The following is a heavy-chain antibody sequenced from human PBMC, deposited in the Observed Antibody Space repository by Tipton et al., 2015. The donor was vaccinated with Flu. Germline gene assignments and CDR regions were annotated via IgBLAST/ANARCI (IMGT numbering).Heavy chain of an antibody. Sequence: GSLRLSCAASGFTFDDYGMSWVRQAPGKGLEWVSGINWNGGSTGYADSVKGRFTISRDNAKNSLYLQMNSLRAGDTALYHCAVRSGSYYSLTSFDYWGQGTLVTVSS. CDR2: INWNGGST. V-gene: IGHV3-20*01. CDR3: AVRSGSYYSLTSFDY. D-gene: IGHD3-10*01. CDR1: GFTFDDYG. J-gene: IGHJ4*02.